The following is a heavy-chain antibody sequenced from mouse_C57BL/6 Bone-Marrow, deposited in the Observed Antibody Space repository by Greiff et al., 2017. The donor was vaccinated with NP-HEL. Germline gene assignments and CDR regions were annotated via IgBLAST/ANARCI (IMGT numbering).Heavy chain of an antibody. CDR3: TIDGYPAY. V-gene: IGHV14-4*01. J-gene: IGHJ3*01. Sequence: EVKVEESGAELVRPGASVKLSCTASGFNIKDDYMHWVKQRPEQGLEWIGWIDPENGDTEYASKFQGKATITADTSSNTAYLQLSSLTSEDTAVYYCTIDGYPAYWGQGTLVTVSA. CDR2: IDPENGDT. CDR1: GFNIKDDY. D-gene: IGHD2-3*01.